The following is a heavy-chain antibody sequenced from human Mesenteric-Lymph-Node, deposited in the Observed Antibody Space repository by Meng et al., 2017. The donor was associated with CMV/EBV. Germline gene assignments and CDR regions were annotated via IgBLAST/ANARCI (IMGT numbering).Heavy chain of an antibody. CDR2: IIPIFGTA. CDR3: ARGLRQQPNDAFDI. Sequence: SVKVSCRASGGTFSSYAISWVRQAPGQGLEWMGGIIPIFGTANYAQKFQGRVTITTVESTSTAYMELSSLRSEDTAVYYCARGLRQQPNDAFDIWGQGTMVTVSS. D-gene: IGHD6-13*01. J-gene: IGHJ3*02. CDR1: GGTFSSYA. V-gene: IGHV1-69*05.